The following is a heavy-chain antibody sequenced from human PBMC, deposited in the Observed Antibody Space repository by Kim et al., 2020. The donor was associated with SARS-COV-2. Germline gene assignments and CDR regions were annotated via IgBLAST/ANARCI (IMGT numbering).Heavy chain of an antibody. CDR2: INHSGST. Sequence: SETLSLTCAVYGGSFSGYYWSWIRQPPGKGLEWIGEINHSGSTNYNPSLKSRVTISVDTSKNQFSLKLSSVTAADTAVYYCARGRSDHYYDSSGYFDYWG. J-gene: IGHJ5*01. V-gene: IGHV4-34*01. CDR1: GGSFSGYY. CDR3: ARGRSDHYYDSSGYFDY. D-gene: IGHD3-22*01.